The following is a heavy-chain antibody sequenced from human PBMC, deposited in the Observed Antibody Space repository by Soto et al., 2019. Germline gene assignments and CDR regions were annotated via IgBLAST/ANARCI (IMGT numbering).Heavy chain of an antibody. J-gene: IGHJ4*02. CDR2: IKQDGSDK. D-gene: IGHD2-15*01. CDR3: ARGVRCSGGSCHGWEHFDY. CDR1: GFTFGNFW. Sequence: EVQLVESGGGLVQPGGSLRLSCAASGFTFGNFWMSWVRQAPGKGLEWVANIKQDGSDKYYVDSVKGRFTISRDNAKKSLYLQMNSLRAEDTAVYYCARGVRCSGGSCHGWEHFDYWGQGTLVTVSS. V-gene: IGHV3-7*01.